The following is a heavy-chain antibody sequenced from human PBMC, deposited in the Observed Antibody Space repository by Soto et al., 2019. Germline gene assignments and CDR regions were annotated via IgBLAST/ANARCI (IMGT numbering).Heavy chain of an antibody. Sequence: GGSLRLSCAASGFTFSSYGMHWVRQAPGKGLEWVAVIWYDGSNKYYADSVKGRFTISRDNSKNTLYLQMNSLRAEDTAVYYCARDPGRLGSGYYYGMDVWGQGTTVTVSS. D-gene: IGHD3-10*01. J-gene: IGHJ6*02. V-gene: IGHV3-33*01. CDR3: ARDPGRLGSGYYYGMDV. CDR1: GFTFSSYG. CDR2: IWYDGSNK.